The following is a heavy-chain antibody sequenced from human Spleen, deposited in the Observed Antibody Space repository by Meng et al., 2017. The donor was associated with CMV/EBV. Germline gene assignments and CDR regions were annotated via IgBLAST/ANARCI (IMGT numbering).Heavy chain of an antibody. CDR3: AGGSSGFSFDY. D-gene: IGHD6-19*01. V-gene: IGHV3-7*01. CDR2: IKEDGSDK. CDR1: GFAFGTYW. J-gene: IGHJ4*02. Sequence: GGPLRLSCAASGFAFGTYWMSWVRQAPGKGLEWVATIKEDGSDKYYVDSVKGRFTISRDNSKNTLYLQMNSLRAEDTAVYYCAGGSSGFSFDYWGQGTLVTVSS.